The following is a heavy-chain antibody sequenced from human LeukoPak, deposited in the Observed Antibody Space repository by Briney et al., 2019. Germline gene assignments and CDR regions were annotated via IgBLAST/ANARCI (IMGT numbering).Heavy chain of an antibody. CDR3: VKIKPGGASFDY. J-gene: IGHJ4*02. CDR2: IYYSGST. CDR1: GGSISSSSYY. V-gene: IGHV4-39*07. D-gene: IGHD1-26*01. Sequence: SETLSLTCTVSGGSISSSSYYWGWIRQPPGKGLEWIGSIYYSGSTYYNPSLKSRVTISVDTSKNQFSLKLSSVIAADTALYYCVKIKPGGASFDYWGQGTLVTVSS.